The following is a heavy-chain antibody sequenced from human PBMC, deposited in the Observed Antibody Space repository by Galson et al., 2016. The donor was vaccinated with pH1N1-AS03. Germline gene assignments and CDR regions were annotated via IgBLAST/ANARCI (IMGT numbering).Heavy chain of an antibody. CDR2: ISGSRGST. D-gene: IGHD1-26*01. V-gene: IGHV3-23*01. J-gene: IGHJ2*01. CDR3: AKDGSGSYDRYFDL. CDR1: GFTFRDYA. Sequence: SLRLSCAASGFTFRDYALSWVRQAPGKGLEWVSAISGSRGSTYYADSVKGRFTIARDNYNNTLYLQLNSLRAEDTAVYYCAKDGSGSYDRYFDLWGRGTLVTVSS.